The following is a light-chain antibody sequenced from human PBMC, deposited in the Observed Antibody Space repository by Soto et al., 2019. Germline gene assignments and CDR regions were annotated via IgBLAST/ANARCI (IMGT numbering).Light chain of an antibody. Sequence: SYELTQPLSVSVALGQTARITCGGNNIGSKNVHWYQQKPGQAPVLVIYRDSNRPSGIPERFSGSNSGNTATLTISRAQAGDEADYYCQVWDSSTAHYVFGNGTKLTVL. V-gene: IGLV3-9*01. CDR1: NIGSKN. CDR2: RDS. CDR3: QVWDSSTAHYV. J-gene: IGLJ1*01.